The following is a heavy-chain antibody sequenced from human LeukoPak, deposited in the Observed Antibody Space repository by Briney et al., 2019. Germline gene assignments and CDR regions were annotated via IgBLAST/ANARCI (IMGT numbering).Heavy chain of an antibody. D-gene: IGHD1-14*01. Sequence: SETLSLTCAVYGGSFSDSYLAGIRQRPGKGLEWIGGIHHSGTTNFNTALQSRVSISVDTAKNQFFLRVASMTAADTAIYYCARGRKVSGVRRINWARHENYFFYYIDAWGKGTSVSVSS. CDR1: GGSFSDSY. CDR3: ARGRKVSGVRRINWARHENYFFYYIDA. CDR2: IHHSGTT. J-gene: IGHJ6*03. V-gene: IGHV4-34*01.